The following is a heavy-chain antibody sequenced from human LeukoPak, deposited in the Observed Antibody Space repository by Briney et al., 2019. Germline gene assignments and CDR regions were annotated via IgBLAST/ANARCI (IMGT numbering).Heavy chain of an antibody. D-gene: IGHD2-21*02. CDR3: ARGGFYCGGDCYVDY. CDR1: GGSFSPYY. V-gene: IGHV4-34*01. J-gene: IGHJ4*02. CDR2: INHSGST. Sequence: SETLSLTCAVFGGSFSPYYWSWIRQPPGKGLEWIGEINHSGSTNYNPSLKSRVTISVDTSKNQFSLRLSSVTAADTAVYYCARGGFYCGGDCYVDYWGQGTLVTVSS.